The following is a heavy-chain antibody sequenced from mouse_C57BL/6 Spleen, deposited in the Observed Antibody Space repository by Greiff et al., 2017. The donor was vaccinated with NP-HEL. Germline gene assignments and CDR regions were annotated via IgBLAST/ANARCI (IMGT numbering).Heavy chain of an antibody. D-gene: IGHD3-3*01. CDR3: ARSGDYYFDY. V-gene: IGHV7-3*01. J-gene: IGHJ2*01. Sequence: EVMLVESGGGLVQPGGSLSLSCAASGFTFTDYYMSWVRQPPGKALEWLGFIRHKANGYTTEYSASVKGRFTISRDNSQSILYLQMNALRAEDSATYYCARSGDYYFDYWGQGTTLTVSS. CDR1: GFTFTDYY. CDR2: IRHKANGYTT.